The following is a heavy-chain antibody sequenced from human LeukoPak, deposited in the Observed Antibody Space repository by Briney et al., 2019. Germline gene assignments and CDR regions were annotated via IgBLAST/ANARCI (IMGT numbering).Heavy chain of an antibody. CDR1: GVTLSTYS. CDR2: ISTSSNTI. J-gene: IGHJ4*02. Sequence: SGGSLRLSCAASGVTLSTYSMNWVRQAPGKGLEWVSYISTSSNTIYYADSVKGRFTISRDNAKNSLYLQMNSLRAEDTAVYYCARRYGDYEGSLEYWGQGTLVTVSS. D-gene: IGHD4-17*01. V-gene: IGHV3-48*01. CDR3: ARRYGDYEGSLEY.